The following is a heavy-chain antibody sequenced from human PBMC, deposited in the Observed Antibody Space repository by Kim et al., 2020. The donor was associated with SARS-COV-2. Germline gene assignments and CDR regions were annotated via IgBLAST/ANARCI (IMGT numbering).Heavy chain of an antibody. J-gene: IGHJ4*02. D-gene: IGHD3-3*02. Sequence: GGSLRLSCTASGFIFSDYVMIWVRQSPGKGLEWVSSIDVDGSRQFLADSVKGRFTVSRDNSKNMVYLQMTSLRADDTAEYYCVKAGGIRGGHDWGQGTLVTVSS. V-gene: IGHV3-23*01. CDR3: VKAGGIRGGHD. CDR1: GFIFSDYV. CDR2: IDVDGSRQ.